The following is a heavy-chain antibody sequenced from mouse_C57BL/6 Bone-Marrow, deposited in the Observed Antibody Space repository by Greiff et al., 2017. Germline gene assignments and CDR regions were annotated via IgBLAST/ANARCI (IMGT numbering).Heavy chain of an antibody. J-gene: IGHJ4*01. CDR2: IRNKANGYTT. CDR3: ALYSNHAMDY. V-gene: IGHV7-3*01. Sequence: EVHLVESGGGLVQPGGSLSLSCAASGFTFTDYYMSWVRQPPGKALEWLGFIRNKANGYTTEYSASVKGRFTISRDNSQSILYLQMHALRAEDSATYYCALYSNHAMDYWGQGTSVTVSS. D-gene: IGHD2-5*01. CDR1: GFTFTDYY.